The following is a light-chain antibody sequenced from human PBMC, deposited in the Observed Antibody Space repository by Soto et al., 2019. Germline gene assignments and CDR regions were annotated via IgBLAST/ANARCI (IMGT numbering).Light chain of an antibody. J-gene: IGLJ2*01. CDR3: CSYGGRSIVV. CDR1: SSDVGGYEY. Sequence: QSALTQPASVSGSPGQSITISCTGTSSDVGGYEYVSWYQQYPGKAPRLLIYAVSNRPSGVSDRFSGSKSGNTASLTISGLQAEDEADYYCCSYGGRSIVVFGEGTKLPVL. CDR2: AVS. V-gene: IGLV2-14*01.